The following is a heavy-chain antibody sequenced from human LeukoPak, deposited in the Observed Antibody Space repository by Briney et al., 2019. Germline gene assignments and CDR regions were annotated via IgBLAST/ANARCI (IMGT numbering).Heavy chain of an antibody. CDR3: AKPQYDSSWYYFDY. CDR1: GFTFSTYA. Sequence: GRSLRLSCAASGFTFSTYAMSWVRQAPGKGLEWVPTISGNGVSTYYANSVKGRFTISRDNSKNTLWLQMNSLRAEDTALYYCAKPQYDSSWYYFDYWGQGTLVTVSS. J-gene: IGHJ4*02. CDR2: ISGNGVST. D-gene: IGHD6-13*01. V-gene: IGHV3-23*01.